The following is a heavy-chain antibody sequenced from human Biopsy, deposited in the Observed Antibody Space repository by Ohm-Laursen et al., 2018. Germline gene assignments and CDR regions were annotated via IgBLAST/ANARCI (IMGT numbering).Heavy chain of an antibody. CDR2: ITSRTSST. J-gene: IGHJ6*02. V-gene: IGHV3-21*01. CDR1: GFTFNVYS. CDR3: ARWYGDLFYYYNGMDV. Sequence: SLRLSCTAFGFTFNVYSIVWVRQAPGKGLEWVSSITSRTSSTYYADSVKGRVTISRDNANNSVSLQMNNLRVDDTAVYYCARWYGDLFYYYNGMDVWGQGTTVTVSS. D-gene: IGHD3-10*01.